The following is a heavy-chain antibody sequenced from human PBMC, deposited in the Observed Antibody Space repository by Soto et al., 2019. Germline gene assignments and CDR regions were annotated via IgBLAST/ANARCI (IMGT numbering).Heavy chain of an antibody. CDR3: ARRCIVYSLNTSCQTIDY. CDR1: GYSFTSYD. V-gene: IGHV1-8*01. CDR2: MNPNSGNT. J-gene: IGHJ4*02. Sequence: ASVKVSCKASGYSFTSYDINWVRQATGQGLEWMGWMNPNSGNTGYAQKFQGRVTMTRNTSISTAYMELSSLRSEDTAVYYCARRCIVYSLNTSCQTIDYWGQGTLVTVSS. D-gene: IGHD2-2*01.